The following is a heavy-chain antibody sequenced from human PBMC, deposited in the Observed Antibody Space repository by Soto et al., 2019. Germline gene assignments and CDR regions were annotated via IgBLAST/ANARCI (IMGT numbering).Heavy chain of an antibody. CDR2: IYYDGIT. Sequence: QVQLQESGPGLVKPSETLSLTCTVSGGSINYYYWSWMRQSPGKGLEWIGDIYYDGITDYNPSLRSRATISVDTSKNQFSMNLRSVTAADTALYYCARWNEGLDYLGQGALVTVSS. D-gene: IGHD1-1*01. CDR1: GGSINYYY. CDR3: ARWNEGLDY. V-gene: IGHV4-59*01. J-gene: IGHJ4*02.